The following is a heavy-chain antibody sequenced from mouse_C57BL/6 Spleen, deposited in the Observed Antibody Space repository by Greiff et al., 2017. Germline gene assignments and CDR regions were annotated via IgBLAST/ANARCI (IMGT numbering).Heavy chain of an antibody. V-gene: IGHV1-58*01. J-gene: IGHJ1*03. Sequence: EVQLQQSGAELVRPGSSVKMSCKTSGYTFTSYGINWVKQRPGQGLEWIGYIYIGNGYTEYTEKFKGKATLTSDTSSSTAYMQLSSLTSEDSAIYFCARVGYSNSWYFDVWGTGTTVTVSS. D-gene: IGHD2-5*01. CDR3: ARVGYSNSWYFDV. CDR1: GYTFTSYG. CDR2: IYIGNGYT.